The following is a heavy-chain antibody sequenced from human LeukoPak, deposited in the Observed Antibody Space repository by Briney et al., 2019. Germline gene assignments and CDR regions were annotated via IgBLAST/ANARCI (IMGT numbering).Heavy chain of an antibody. Sequence: PSETLSLTCTVSGGSISSYYWSWIRQPAGKGLEWIGRIYTSGSTNYNPSLKSRVTMSVDTSENQFSLKLSSVTAADTAVYYCARDPGGYDFWSGYYPFPYYYYMDVWGKGTTVTVSS. D-gene: IGHD3-3*01. CDR2: IYTSGST. V-gene: IGHV4-4*07. CDR3: ARDPGGYDFWSGYYPFPYYYYMDV. CDR1: GGSISSYY. J-gene: IGHJ6*03.